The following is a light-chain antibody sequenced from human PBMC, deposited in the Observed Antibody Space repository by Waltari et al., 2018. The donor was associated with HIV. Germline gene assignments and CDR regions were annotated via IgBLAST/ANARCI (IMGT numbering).Light chain of an antibody. V-gene: IGLV3-21*04. CDR3: QVWDSGSDHV. CDR1: NIGTRD. J-gene: IGLJ1*01. CDR2: DDD. Sequence: SYVLTQPPSISVAPGTTAKITCGGNNIGTRDGHWYQQKPGQATMLVNFDDDHRPSGIPERFSGSNSDNTATLTINRVEVGDEADYYCQVWDSGSDHVFGSGTTVTVL.